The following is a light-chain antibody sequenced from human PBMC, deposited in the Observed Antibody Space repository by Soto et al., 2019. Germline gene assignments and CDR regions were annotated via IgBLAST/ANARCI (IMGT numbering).Light chain of an antibody. CDR1: SSDVGGYNY. CDR2: VVS. V-gene: IGLV2-14*01. CDR3: SSYRSGGTFV. J-gene: IGLJ1*01. Sequence: LTQPASVSGSPGQSIAISCTGTSSDVGGYNYVSWHQQHPGKAPKVLISVVSNRPSGVSNRFSGSKSGNTASLTISGLQAEDEADYYCSSYRSGGTFVFGSGTKVTVL.